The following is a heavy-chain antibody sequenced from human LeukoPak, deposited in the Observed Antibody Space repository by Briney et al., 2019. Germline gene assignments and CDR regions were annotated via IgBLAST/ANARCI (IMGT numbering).Heavy chain of an antibody. D-gene: IGHD1-26*01. CDR3: TRGSPTNGGSYWALFDY. CDR1: GFTIGGFA. J-gene: IGHJ4*02. CDR2: ISGSDNTI. V-gene: IGHV3-48*02. Sequence: GGSLRLSCAASGFTIGGFAMTWVRQAPGKGLEWVSFISGSDNTIYYTDSVKGRFTISRDNAKNSLFLQMNSLRDEDTAVYYCTRGSPTNGGSYWALFDYWGQGAQVTVSS.